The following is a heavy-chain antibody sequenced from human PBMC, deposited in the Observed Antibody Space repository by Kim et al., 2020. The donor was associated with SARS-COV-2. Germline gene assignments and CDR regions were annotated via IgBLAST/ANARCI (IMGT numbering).Heavy chain of an antibody. J-gene: IGHJ4*02. Sequence: SETLSLTCTVSGGSISSSFNYWGWIRQPPGKGLEWIGRVYHSGSTYDSPSLKSRVTVSVDTSKNEFYLKVTSVTAADTAVYFCARLPHDSSGYVDSWGPGILVTVSS. CDR2: VYHSGST. V-gene: IGHV4-39*01. D-gene: IGHD3-22*01. CDR1: GGSISSSFNY. CDR3: ARLPHDSSGYVDS.